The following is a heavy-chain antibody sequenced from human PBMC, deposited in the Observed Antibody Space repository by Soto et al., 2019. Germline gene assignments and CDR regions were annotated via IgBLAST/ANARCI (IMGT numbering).Heavy chain of an antibody. CDR1: GASISSYNY. D-gene: IGHD3-22*01. V-gene: IGHV4-39*01. J-gene: IGHJ4*02. CDR2: IIYSGDI. Sequence: PSETLSLTCNVSGASISSYNYWGWFRQPPGKGLEWIGSIIYSGDIMYNPSLQGRLTLFVDTSKNQFSLKLSSVTAADTAVYYCARHGMDYYDSSGYYYSPYYFDYWGQGTLVTVS. CDR3: ARHGMDYYDSSGYYYSPYYFDY.